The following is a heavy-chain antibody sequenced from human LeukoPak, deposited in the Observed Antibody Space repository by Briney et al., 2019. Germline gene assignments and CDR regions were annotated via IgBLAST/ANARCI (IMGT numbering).Heavy chain of an antibody. CDR2: IYSGGST. D-gene: IGHD3-3*01. Sequence: GGSLRPSCAASGFTVSSNYMSWVRQAPGKGLEWVSVIYSGGSTYYADSVKGRFTISRDNSKNTLYLQMNSLRAEDTAVYYCAREEQIYDFWSGRYYYYYGMDVWGQGTTVTVSS. V-gene: IGHV3-66*01. J-gene: IGHJ6*02. CDR3: AREEQIYDFWSGRYYYYYGMDV. CDR1: GFTVSSNY.